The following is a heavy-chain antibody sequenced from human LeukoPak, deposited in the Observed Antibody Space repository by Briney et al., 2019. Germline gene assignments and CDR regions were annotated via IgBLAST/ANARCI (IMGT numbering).Heavy chain of an antibody. CDR2: LDFEDGET. D-gene: IGHD1-26*01. V-gene: IGHV1-24*01. Sequence: GASVKVSCKVSGYSLSELSIHWVRQAPGKGLEWMGGLDFEDGETLYAQKFRGRLTVTEDTSTDTSYMELSSLAYDDTAVYYCATEAPPSGTYSVHFDSWGQGTLVTVSS. J-gene: IGHJ4*02. CDR1: GYSLSELS. CDR3: ATEAPPSGTYSVHFDS.